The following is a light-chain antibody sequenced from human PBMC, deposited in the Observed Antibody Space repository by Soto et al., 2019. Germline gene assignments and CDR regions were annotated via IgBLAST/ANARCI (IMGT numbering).Light chain of an antibody. CDR1: QAINTY. CDR2: GTS. Sequence: DIQMTQSPSFLSASVGDRVTISCRASQAINTYLNWYQQKPGKAAKLLIYGTSDLQNGVPSRFSGGGSGTDFTLTMSSLQPEDFATYYCQQSYSTLLITFGQGTRLEV. J-gene: IGKJ5*01. CDR3: QQSYSTLLIT. V-gene: IGKV1-39*01.